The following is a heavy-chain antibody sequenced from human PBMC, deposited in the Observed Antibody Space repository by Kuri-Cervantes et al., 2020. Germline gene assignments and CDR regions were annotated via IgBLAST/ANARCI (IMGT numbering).Heavy chain of an antibody. D-gene: IGHD3-22*01. J-gene: IGHJ4*02. Sequence: SETLSLTCTVSGGSISSSSYYWGWIRQPPGKGLEWIGSIYYSGSTNYNPSLKSRVTLSVDTSKNQFSLRLSSVTAADTAVYYCARVRKTYYYDSSGYSYFDYWGQGTLVTVSS. CDR2: IYYSGST. CDR1: GGSISSSSYY. V-gene: IGHV4-39*07. CDR3: ARVRKTYYYDSSGYSYFDY.